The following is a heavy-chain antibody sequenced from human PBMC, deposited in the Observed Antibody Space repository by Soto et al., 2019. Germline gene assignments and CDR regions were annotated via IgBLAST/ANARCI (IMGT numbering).Heavy chain of an antibody. J-gene: IGHJ6*02. CDR1: GYTFTYRY. CDR3: AIMGQLERDYYYGMDV. CDR2: ITPFNGNT. D-gene: IGHD1-1*01. Sequence: SVKVSCKASGYTFTYRYLHWVRQAPGQALEWMGWITPFNGNTNYAQKFQDRVTITRDRSMSTAYMELSSLRSEDTAMYYCAIMGQLERDYYYGMDVWGQGTTVTVSS. V-gene: IGHV1-45*02.